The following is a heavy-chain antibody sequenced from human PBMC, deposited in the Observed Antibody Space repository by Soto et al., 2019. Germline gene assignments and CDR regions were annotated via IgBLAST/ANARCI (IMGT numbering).Heavy chain of an antibody. Sequence: EDQLVESGGGLVQPGGSLRLTCAVSGFSFRSDWMNWVRQAPGKGLEWGAHTNQDGSEKYYLDSVKGRFTISRDHAKNSLYLQMNSLRAEDTAVYYCSGGVGDAIWGQGTLVTVSS. D-gene: IGHD1-26*01. J-gene: IGHJ4*02. V-gene: IGHV3-7*04. CDR3: SGGVGDAI. CDR1: GFSFRSDW. CDR2: TNQDGSEK.